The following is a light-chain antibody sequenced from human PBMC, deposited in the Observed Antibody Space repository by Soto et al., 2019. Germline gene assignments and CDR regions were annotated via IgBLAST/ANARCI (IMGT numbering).Light chain of an antibody. J-gene: IGKJ1*01. Sequence: AIQMTQSPSSLSASVGDRVTITCRASQGIGNNLGWYQQKPGEAPKLLIYAETTLHSGVPSRFSGSGSGTDFTLTISSLQPEDFATYYCLQDYTFPWTFGQGTKVEIK. CDR1: QGIGNN. CDR2: AET. V-gene: IGKV1-6*01. CDR3: LQDYTFPWT.